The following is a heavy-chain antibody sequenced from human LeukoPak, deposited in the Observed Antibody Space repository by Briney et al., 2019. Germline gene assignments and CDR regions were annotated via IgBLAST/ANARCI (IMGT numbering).Heavy chain of an antibody. J-gene: IGHJ4*02. Sequence: PSETLSLTCTVSGGSISSNYWSWIRQPPGKGLEWIGYIYYSGSTNYNPSLKSRVTISVDTSKNQFSLKLSSVTAADTAVYYCARAGAYCGGDCFKPFDYWGQGTLVTVSS. CDR1: GGSISSNY. CDR3: ARAGAYCGGDCFKPFDY. V-gene: IGHV4-59*01. D-gene: IGHD2-21*02. CDR2: IYYSGST.